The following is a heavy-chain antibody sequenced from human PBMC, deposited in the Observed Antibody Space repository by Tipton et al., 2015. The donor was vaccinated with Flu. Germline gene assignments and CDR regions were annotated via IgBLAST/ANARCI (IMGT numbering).Heavy chain of an antibody. D-gene: IGHD3-22*01. CDR2: ISSSSSYI. J-gene: IGHJ4*02. V-gene: IGHV3-21*01. CDR1: GFTFSSYS. CDR3: ARIAWVYPTPGVSGGYYYDSSGYYYWIDY. Sequence: CAASGFTFSSYSMNWVRQAPGKGLEWVSSISSSSSYIYYADSVKGRFTISRDNAKNSLYLQMSSLRAEDTAVYYCARIAWVYPTPGVSGGYYYDSSGYYYWIDYWGQGTLVTVSS.